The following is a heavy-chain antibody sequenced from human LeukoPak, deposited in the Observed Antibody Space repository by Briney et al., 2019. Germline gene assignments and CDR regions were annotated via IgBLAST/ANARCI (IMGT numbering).Heavy chain of an antibody. CDR1: GGSISSDNYY. Sequence: SETLSLTCTVSGGSISSDNYYWGWIRQPPGKGLEWIGSIYYSGTTYYNPSLKSRVTISVDTSKSQFSLKLSSVTAADTAVYYCARFIDEIDNWFDPWGQGTLVTVSS. CDR3: ARFIDEIDNWFDP. V-gene: IGHV4-39*01. D-gene: IGHD3-16*02. CDR2: IYYSGTT. J-gene: IGHJ5*02.